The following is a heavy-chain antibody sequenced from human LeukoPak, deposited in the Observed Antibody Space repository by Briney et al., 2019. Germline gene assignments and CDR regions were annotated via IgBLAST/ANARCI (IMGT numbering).Heavy chain of an antibody. D-gene: IGHD5-18*01. V-gene: IGHV1-8*01. J-gene: IGHJ6*03. CDR2: MNPNSGNT. CDR3: ARGPPIRGYRYGYDTGYYYSYSMDV. CDR1: GYTFTSYD. Sequence: EASVKVSCKASGYTFTSYDINRVRQATGQGFEWMAWMNPNSGNTGYAQKFQGRVTMTRNTSISTAYMELSSLRSEDTAVYYCARGPPIRGYRYGYDTGYYYSYSMDVWGKGTTVTISS.